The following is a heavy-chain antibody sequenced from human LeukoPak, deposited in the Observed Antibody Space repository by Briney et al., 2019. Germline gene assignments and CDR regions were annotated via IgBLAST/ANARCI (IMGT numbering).Heavy chain of an antibody. CDR1: GGSFSGYY. D-gene: IGHD3-10*01. J-gene: IGHJ4*02. Sequence: SETLSLTCAVYGGSFSGYYWSWIRQPPGKGLEWIGEINHSGSTNYNPSLKSRVTISVDTSKNQFSLKLSSVTAADTAVYYCASVALYGSGSYYRWYYFDYWGQGTLVTVSS. V-gene: IGHV4-34*01. CDR2: INHSGST. CDR3: ASVALYGSGSYYRWYYFDY.